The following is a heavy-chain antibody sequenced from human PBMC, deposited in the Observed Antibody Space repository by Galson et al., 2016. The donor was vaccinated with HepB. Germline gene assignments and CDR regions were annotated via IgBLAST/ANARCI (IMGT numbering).Heavy chain of an antibody. V-gene: IGHV1-2*06. Sequence: SVKVSCKASGNTFTDYVSWVRQAPGQGLEWMGRINTNSGGTNYALAFHGRITMTRDTATRTLYMELRTLRSDDTAVYYCATQLVPGSASWGQVTLVVVSS. CDR3: ATQLVPGSAS. CDR1: GNTFTDY. CDR2: INTNSGGT. J-gene: IGHJ5*02. D-gene: IGHD1-1*01.